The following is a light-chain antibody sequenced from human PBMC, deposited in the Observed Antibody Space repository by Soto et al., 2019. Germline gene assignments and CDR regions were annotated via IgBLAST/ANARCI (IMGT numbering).Light chain of an antibody. CDR1: QSVSSN. J-gene: IGKJ3*01. CDR2: GAS. Sequence: EIVLTQSPATLSVSPGERATLSCRASQSVSSNLAWYQQKPGQAPRLLIYGASTRATDIPARFSGSGSGTEFTLTISSLQSEDFAVYYCQQYEGFGPGTKVDIK. CDR3: QQYEG. V-gene: IGKV3-15*01.